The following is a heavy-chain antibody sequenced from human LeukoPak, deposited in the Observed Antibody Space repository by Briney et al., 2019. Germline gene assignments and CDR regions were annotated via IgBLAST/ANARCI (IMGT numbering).Heavy chain of an antibody. CDR2: INPNSGGT. CDR1: GYIFTDYY. CDR3: ARDPPGVVARRQIFDI. V-gene: IGHV1-2*02. D-gene: IGHD6-6*01. J-gene: IGHJ3*02. Sequence: ASVKVSCKASGYIFTDYYMHWVRQAPGQGVEWMGWINPNSGGTSYAQKFQGRVTMTRDTSISTVYMELSRLTSDDTAVYYCARDPPGVVARRQIFDIWGQGTMVTVSS.